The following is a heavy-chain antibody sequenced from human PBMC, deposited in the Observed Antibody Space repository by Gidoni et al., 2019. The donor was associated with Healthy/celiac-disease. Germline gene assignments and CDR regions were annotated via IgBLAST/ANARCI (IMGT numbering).Heavy chain of an antibody. CDR3: ARVGAGDYFDY. V-gene: IGHV3-53*01. Sequence: EVQLVESGGGLIQPGGSLGLSGTASWFTVSSNYMSWVRQAPGKGLEWFSVIYRGGSTYYADSVKGRFTISRDNSKNTLYLQMNILRAEDTAVYYCARVGAGDYFDYWGQGTLVTVSS. CDR2: IYRGGST. J-gene: IGHJ4*02. D-gene: IGHD1-26*01. CDR1: WFTVSSNY.